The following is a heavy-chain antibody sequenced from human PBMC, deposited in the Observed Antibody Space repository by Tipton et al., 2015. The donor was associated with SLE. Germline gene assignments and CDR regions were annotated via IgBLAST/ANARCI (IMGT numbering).Heavy chain of an antibody. V-gene: IGHV3-30*18. CDR2: ISYDGSNK. CDR1: GFSFSTYG. D-gene: IGHD2-8*01. CDR3: AKDQGVG. J-gene: IGHJ3*01. Sequence: SLRLSCAASGFSFSTYGMHWVRQAPGKGLEWVTFISYDGSNKYYGDSVKGRFTISRDNSKNTLYLQMNSLRAEDTGVYFCAKDQGVGWGQGTMVTVSS.